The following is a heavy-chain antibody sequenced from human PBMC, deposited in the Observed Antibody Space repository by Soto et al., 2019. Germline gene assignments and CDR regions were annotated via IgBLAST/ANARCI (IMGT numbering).Heavy chain of an antibody. J-gene: IGHJ4*02. Sequence: SETLSLTCTVSGGSISSGDYYWSWIRQPPGKGLEWIGYIYYSGSTYYNPSLKSRVTISVDTSKNQFSLKLSSVTAAVTAVYYCARGVLEWLYLDYWGQGTLVTVSS. CDR1: GGSISSGDYY. CDR3: ARGVLEWLYLDY. CDR2: IYYSGST. D-gene: IGHD3-3*01. V-gene: IGHV4-30-4*01.